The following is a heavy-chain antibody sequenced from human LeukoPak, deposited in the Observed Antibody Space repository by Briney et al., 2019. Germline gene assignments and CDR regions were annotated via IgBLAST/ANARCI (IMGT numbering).Heavy chain of an antibody. V-gene: IGHV4-59*01. CDR2: IYYSGST. D-gene: IGHD6-19*01. CDR1: GGSISSYY. CDR3: ARGGWSLDY. J-gene: IGHJ4*02. Sequence: SETLSLTCTVSGGSISSYYWSWIRQPPGKGLEWIGYIYYSGSTNYNPSLKSRVTISVDTSKNQFSLKLSSVTAADTAVYYCARGGWSLDYWGQGTLVAVSS.